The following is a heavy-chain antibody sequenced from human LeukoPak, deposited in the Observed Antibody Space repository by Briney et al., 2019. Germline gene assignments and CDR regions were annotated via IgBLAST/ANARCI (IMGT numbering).Heavy chain of an antibody. V-gene: IGHV3-7*03. D-gene: IGHD3-9*01. CDR2: IKQDGSEK. Sequence: GGSLRLSCAASGFTFSSYWMSWVRQAPGKGLEWVANIKQDGSEKYYVDSVKGRFTISRDNAKNSLYLQMNSLRAEDTAVYYCARRGGVALRYATLYFDYWGQGTLVTVSS. CDR3: ARRGGVALRYATLYFDY. J-gene: IGHJ4*02. CDR1: GFTFSSYW.